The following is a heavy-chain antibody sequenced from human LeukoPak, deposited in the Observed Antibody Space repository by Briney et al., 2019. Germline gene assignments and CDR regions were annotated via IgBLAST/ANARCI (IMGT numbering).Heavy chain of an antibody. CDR2: IESKTDGGTT. D-gene: IGHD3-10*01. CDR1: GFTFSNSW. CDR3: TTYGSGRKFDY. V-gene: IGHV3-15*04. Sequence: GGSLRLSCAASGFTFSNSWMSWVRQIPGKGLEWVGRIESKTDGGTTDYAAPVKGRFTISRDDSTNTLYLQMNSLKSEDTAVYYCTTYGSGRKFDYWGQGILVTVSS. J-gene: IGHJ4*02.